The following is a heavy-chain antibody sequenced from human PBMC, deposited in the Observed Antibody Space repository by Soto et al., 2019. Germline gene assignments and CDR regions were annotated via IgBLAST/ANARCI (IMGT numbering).Heavy chain of an antibody. CDR3: ARECSISVGAAGD. V-gene: IGHV3-30-3*01. CDR1: EFTFSSYT. J-gene: IGHJ4*02. CDR2: ISNDGGNT. D-gene: IGHD6-19*01. Sequence: PGGSLRLSCAASEFTFSSYTMYWVRQAPGKGLEWVAGISNDGGNTYYLDSVKGRCTISRDNSKNTLYLEMNSLRVEATSVYYCARECSISVGAAGDWGQGTLVTVSS.